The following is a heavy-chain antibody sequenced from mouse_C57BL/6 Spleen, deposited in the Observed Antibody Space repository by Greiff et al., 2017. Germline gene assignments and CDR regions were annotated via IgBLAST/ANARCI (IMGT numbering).Heavy chain of an antibody. J-gene: IGHJ4*01. CDR3: TRVLYEYAMDY. CDR1: GFTFSSYA. CDR2: ISSGGDYI. D-gene: IGHD1-1*01. V-gene: IGHV5-9-1*02. Sequence: EVKLVESGEGLVKPGGSLKLSCAASGFTFSSYAMSWVRQTPEKRLEWVAYISSGGDYIYYAAPVKGRFTISRDNARNTLYLQMSSLKSEDTAMYYCTRVLYEYAMDYWGQGTSVTVSA.